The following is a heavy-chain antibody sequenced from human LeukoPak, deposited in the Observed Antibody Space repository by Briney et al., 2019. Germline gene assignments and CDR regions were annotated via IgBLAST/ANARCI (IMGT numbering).Heavy chain of an antibody. J-gene: IGHJ4*02. CDR2: IYYSGST. CDR3: ARVEVGATNFDY. V-gene: IGHV4-59*12. Sequence: SETLSLTCTVSGGSISSYYWSWIRQPPGKGLEWIGYIYYSGSTNYNPSLKSRVTISVDTSKNQFSLKLSSVTAADTAVYYCARVEVGATNFDYWGQGTLVTVSS. D-gene: IGHD1-26*01. CDR1: GGSISSYY.